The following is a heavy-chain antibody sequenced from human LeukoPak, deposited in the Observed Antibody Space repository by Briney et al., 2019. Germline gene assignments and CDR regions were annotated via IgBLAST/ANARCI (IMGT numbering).Heavy chain of an antibody. Sequence: PGGSLRLSCAASGFTVSTSHMMWIRQAPGKGLEWVSVIYRGETTHYADSVKGRFTISRDNSKNTLYLQMNGLRVDDTAVYYCAAYYDFLTGQFFDYWGQGTLVTVSS. CDR2: IYRGETT. CDR3: AAYYDFLTGQFFDY. J-gene: IGHJ4*02. CDR1: GFTVSTSH. V-gene: IGHV3-66*01. D-gene: IGHD3-9*01.